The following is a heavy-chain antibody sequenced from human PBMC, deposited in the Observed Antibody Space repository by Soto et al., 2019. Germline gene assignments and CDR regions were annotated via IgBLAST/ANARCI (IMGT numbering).Heavy chain of an antibody. CDR2: ISGSGKNT. D-gene: IGHD7-27*01. Sequence: GGSLRLSCAAYGLTFSSYAMNWVRQGPGKGLEWVSSISGSGKNTYYADTVKGRFTISRVNAKNTLYLQMNSLRVEDTSVYVCARGSGVFPAQDYWGEGTLVTVYS. CDR3: ARGSGVFPAQDY. J-gene: IGHJ4*02. V-gene: IGHV3-23*01. CDR1: GLTFSSYA.